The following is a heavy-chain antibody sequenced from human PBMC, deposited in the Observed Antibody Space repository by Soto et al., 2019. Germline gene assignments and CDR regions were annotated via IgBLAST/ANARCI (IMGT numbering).Heavy chain of an antibody. J-gene: IGHJ3*01. D-gene: IGHD4-4*01. V-gene: IGHV2-5*01. Sequence: QITLKESGPTLVKPTQTLTLTCTSSGFSLNTSGVGVGWVRQPPGKALEWLAVIYWTGDKRYSPSLKSSLSITKDTSKDQVVLTMTTMDPVDTAIFFCAHKLPITTSAFDVWGQGTMVTVSS. CDR3: AHKLPITTSAFDV. CDR2: IYWTGDK. CDR1: GFSLNTSGVG.